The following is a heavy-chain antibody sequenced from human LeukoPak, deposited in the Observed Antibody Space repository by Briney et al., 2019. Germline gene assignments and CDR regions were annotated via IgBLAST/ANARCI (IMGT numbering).Heavy chain of an antibody. D-gene: IGHD6-19*01. J-gene: IGHJ4*02. CDR1: GGSFSGYY. V-gene: IGHV4-34*01. Sequence: SETLSLTCAVYGGSFSGYYWSWIRQPPGKGLEWIGEINHSGSTNYNPSLKSRVTISVDTSKNQFSLKLSSVTAADTAVYHCARRYSFSGSDYWGQGTLVTVSS. CDR2: INHSGST. CDR3: ARRYSFSGSDY.